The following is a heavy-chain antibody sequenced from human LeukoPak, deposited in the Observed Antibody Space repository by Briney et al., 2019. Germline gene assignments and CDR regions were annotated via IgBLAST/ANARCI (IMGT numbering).Heavy chain of an antibody. D-gene: IGHD2-2*01. CDR2: INHSGST. CDR3: ARGRYCSSTSCYTSYYFDY. CDR1: GGSFSGYY. V-gene: IGHV4-34*01. Sequence: NPSETLSLTCAVYGGSFSGYYWSWIRQPPGKGLEWIGEINHSGSTNYNPSLKSRVTISVDTSKNQFSLKLSSVTAADTAVYYCARGRYCSSTSCYTSYYFDYWGQGTLVTVSS. J-gene: IGHJ4*02.